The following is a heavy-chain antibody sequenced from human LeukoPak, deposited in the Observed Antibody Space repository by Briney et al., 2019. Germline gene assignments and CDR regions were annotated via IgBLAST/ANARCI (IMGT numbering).Heavy chain of an antibody. Sequence: SETLSLTCTVSAGSISSYYWSRIRQPPGKGLEWIGEINHSGSTNYNPSLKSRVTISVDTSKNQFSLKLSSVTAADTAVYYCARRRWRERRPFDIWGQGTMVTRSS. D-gene: IGHD1-1*01. CDR2: INHSGST. V-gene: IGHV4-34*01. J-gene: IGHJ3*02. CDR3: ARRRWRERRPFDI. CDR1: AGSISSYY.